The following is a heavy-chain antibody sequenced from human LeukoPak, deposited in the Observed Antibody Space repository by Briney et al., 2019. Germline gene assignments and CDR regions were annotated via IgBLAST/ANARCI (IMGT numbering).Heavy chain of an antibody. J-gene: IGHJ5*02. D-gene: IGHD2-21*01. CDR3: ARVGYSNWLDP. V-gene: IGHV4-39*01. CDR2: LYYSGIT. Sequence: PSETLSLXCTVSGGSLSSSGYYWGSNRQPPGKGLEWIGTLYYSGITYYSASLKNRVTISVDTSKNQFSLKLSSVTAADTAVYYGARVGYSNWLDPWGQGTLVTVSS. CDR1: GGSLSSSGYY.